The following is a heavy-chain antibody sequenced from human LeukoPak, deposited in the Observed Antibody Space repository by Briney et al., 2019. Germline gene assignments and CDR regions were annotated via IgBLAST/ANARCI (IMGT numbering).Heavy chain of an antibody. D-gene: IGHD1-26*01. CDR1: GYTFTSYG. CDR2: ISAYNGNT. Sequence: ASVKVSCKASGYTFTSYGISWVRQAPGQGLEWLGWISAYNGNTNYAQKIQGRVTMTTDTSTSTTYTELRSLKSDDTAVYYCARVVTGSYYIDYWGQGTLVTVSS. J-gene: IGHJ4*02. V-gene: IGHV1-18*01. CDR3: ARVVTGSYYIDY.